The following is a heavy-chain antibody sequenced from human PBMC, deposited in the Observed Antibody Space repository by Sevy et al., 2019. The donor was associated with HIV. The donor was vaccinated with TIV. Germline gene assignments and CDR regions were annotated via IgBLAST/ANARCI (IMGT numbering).Heavy chain of an antibody. D-gene: IGHD2-2*01. CDR2: INTNTGNP. V-gene: IGHV7-4-1*02. J-gene: IGHJ6*02. CDR3: ARDPTQIVVVPAALRGYYYYAMDV. CDR1: GYTFTTYA. Sequence: ASLKVSCKASGYTFTTYAINWVRQAPGQGLEWMGWINTNTGNPTYAQGFTGRFVFSLDTSVSTAYLQISSLKTEETAVYFCARDPTQIVVVPAALRGYYYYAMDVWGQGTTVTVSS.